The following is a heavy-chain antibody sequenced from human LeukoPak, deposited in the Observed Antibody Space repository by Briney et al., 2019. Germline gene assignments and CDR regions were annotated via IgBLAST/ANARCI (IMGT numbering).Heavy chain of an antibody. D-gene: IGHD2-8*01. J-gene: IGHJ4*02. CDR3: ARGGMVYAIRYFDY. Sequence: GASVKVSCKASGYTFTSYDINWVRQATGQGLEWMGWMNPNSGNTGYAQKFQGRVTMTRNTSISTAYMELSSLRSEDTAVYYCARGGMVYAIRYFDYWGQGTLVTVSS. CDR1: GYTFTSYD. CDR2: MNPNSGNT. V-gene: IGHV1-8*01.